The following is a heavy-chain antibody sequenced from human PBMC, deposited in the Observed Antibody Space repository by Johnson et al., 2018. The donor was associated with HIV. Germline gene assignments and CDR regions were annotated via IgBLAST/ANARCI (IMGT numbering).Heavy chain of an antibody. V-gene: IGHV3-9*01. D-gene: IGHD3-22*01. CDR2: ISWNSGSI. J-gene: IGHJ3*02. CDR1: GFTFDDYV. Sequence: VQLVESGGGVVQPGRSLRLSCAASGFTFDDYVMHWVRQAPGKGLEWVSGISWNSGSIGYADSVKGRFTISRDNSKNTLYLQMNSLRVEDTAIYYCARVSGSGADYYEILNDAFDIWGQGTMVTVS. CDR3: ARVSGSGADYYEILNDAFDI.